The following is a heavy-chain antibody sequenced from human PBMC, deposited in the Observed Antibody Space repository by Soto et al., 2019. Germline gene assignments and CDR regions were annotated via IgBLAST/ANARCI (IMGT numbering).Heavy chain of an antibody. J-gene: IGHJ3*02. D-gene: IGHD3-22*01. Sequence: PGGSLRLSCAASGFTFSSYAMSWVRQAPGKGLEWVSAISGSGGSTYYADSVKGRFTISRDNSKNTLYLQMNSLRAEDTAVYHCAKDLSITMIVVVINNAFDIWGQGTMVTVSS. CDR1: GFTFSSYA. V-gene: IGHV3-23*01. CDR2: ISGSGGST. CDR3: AKDLSITMIVVVINNAFDI.